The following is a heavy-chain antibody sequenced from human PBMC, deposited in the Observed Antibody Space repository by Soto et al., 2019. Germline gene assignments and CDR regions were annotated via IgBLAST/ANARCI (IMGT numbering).Heavy chain of an antibody. Sequence: ASVKVSCKPSRYTFTSYYMHWARQAPGQGLEWMGIINPSGGSTSYAQKFQFGVTMTSDTSKSTVYMELSSLRSEDTAVYYCARETDYYGSGSYYIYYHYYYGMDVCGQGTTVTVYS. D-gene: IGHD3-10*01. CDR1: RYTFTSYY. V-gene: IGHV1-46*01. CDR2: INPSGGST. CDR3: ARETDYYGSGSYYIYYHYYYGMDV. J-gene: IGHJ6*02.